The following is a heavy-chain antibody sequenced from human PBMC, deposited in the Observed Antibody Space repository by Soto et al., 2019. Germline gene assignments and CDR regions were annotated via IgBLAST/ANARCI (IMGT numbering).Heavy chain of an antibody. Sequence: PGGSLRLSCAASGFPFSSYAMSWVRQAPGKGLEWVSAISGSGGSTYYADSVKGRFTISSDNSKKTLYLQMNSLRAEDTAVYYCAKEATGPSYSAIWGRGTRVTVSS. J-gene: IGHJ3*02. D-gene: IGHD2-21*01. CDR2: ISGSGGST. CDR1: GFPFSSYA. CDR3: AKEATGPSYSAI. V-gene: IGHV3-23*01.